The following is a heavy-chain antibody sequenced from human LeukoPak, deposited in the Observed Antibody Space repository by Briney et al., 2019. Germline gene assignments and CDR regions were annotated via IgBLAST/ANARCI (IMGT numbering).Heavy chain of an antibody. CDR3: ARERNLEIAVAGTIFDY. V-gene: IGHV3-48*01. J-gene: IGHJ4*02. CDR2: ISSSSSTI. CDR1: GFTFSSYS. D-gene: IGHD6-19*01. Sequence: PGGSLRLSCAASGFTFSSYSMNWVRQAPGKGLEWVSYISSSSSTIYYADSVKGRFTISRDNSKNTLYLQMKSLRAEDTAVYYCARERNLEIAVAGTIFDYWGQGTLVTVSS.